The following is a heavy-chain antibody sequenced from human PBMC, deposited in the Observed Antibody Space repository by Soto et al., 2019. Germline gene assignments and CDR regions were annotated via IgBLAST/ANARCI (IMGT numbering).Heavy chain of an antibody. D-gene: IGHD6-13*01. V-gene: IGHV3-30*18. J-gene: IGHJ3*02. CDR1: GFTFSSYG. Sequence: GGSLRLSCAASGFTFSSYGMHWVRQAPGKGLEWVAVISYDGSNKYYADSVKGRFTISRDNSKNTLYLQMNSLRAEDTAVYYCAKDLGVQQLVQLDAFDIWGQGTMVTVSS. CDR3: AKDLGVQQLVQLDAFDI. CDR2: ISYDGSNK.